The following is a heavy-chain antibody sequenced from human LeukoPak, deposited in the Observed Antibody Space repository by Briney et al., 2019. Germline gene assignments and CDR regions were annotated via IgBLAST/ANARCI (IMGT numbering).Heavy chain of an antibody. J-gene: IGHJ3*02. CDR1: GFTFSSYA. CDR3: AKRITMVRGVIPDAFDI. CDR2: ISGSGCST. D-gene: IGHD3-10*01. V-gene: IGHV3-23*01. Sequence: PGGSLRLSCAASGFTFSSYAMSWVRQAPGKGLEWVSAISGSGCSTYYADSVKGRFTISRDNSKNTLYLQMNSLRAEDTAVYYCAKRITMVRGVIPDAFDIWGQGTMVTVSS.